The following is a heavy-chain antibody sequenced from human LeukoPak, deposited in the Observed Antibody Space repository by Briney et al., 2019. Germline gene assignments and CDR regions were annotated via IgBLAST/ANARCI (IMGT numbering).Heavy chain of an antibody. CDR1: GYTFTGYY. Sequence: GASVKASCKASGYTFTGYYMHWVRQAPGQGLEWMGWINPNSGGTNYAQKFQGRVTMTRDTSISTAYMELSRLRSDDTAVYYCARAAIAPQANWFDPWGQGTLVTVSS. J-gene: IGHJ5*02. CDR2: INPNSGGT. V-gene: IGHV1-2*02. CDR3: ARAAIAPQANWFDP.